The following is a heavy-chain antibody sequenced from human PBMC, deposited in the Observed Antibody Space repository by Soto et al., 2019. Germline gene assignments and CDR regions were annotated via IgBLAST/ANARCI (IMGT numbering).Heavy chain of an antibody. CDR2: IIPVLETT. CDR1: GGTLNSYT. V-gene: IGHV1-69*01. D-gene: IGHD4-17*01. Sequence: QVQLVQSGAEVKKPGSSVRVSCKASGGTLNSYTISWVRQAPGQVLEWMGGIIPVLETTDYAQKFQGRVTITAAQSTGTAYLDLFSLRAEDTAIYYCSISNSYGRGDFWGQGTLVTVSS. CDR3: SISNSYGRGDF. J-gene: IGHJ4*02.